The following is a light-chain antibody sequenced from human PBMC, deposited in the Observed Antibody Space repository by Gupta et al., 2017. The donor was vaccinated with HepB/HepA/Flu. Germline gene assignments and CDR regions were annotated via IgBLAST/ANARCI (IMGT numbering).Light chain of an antibody. Sequence: DIQMTQSPSSLSASVGDRVTITCRASQNIRDYLIWYQQSPGKAPKILVYAASRLQTGVPSRFSARGSGTDFTLTISDLLPEDFATYYCLQTFSVPLTFGPGTKVDI. V-gene: IGKV1-39*01. CDR1: QNIRDY. J-gene: IGKJ3*01. CDR3: LQTFSVPLT. CDR2: AAS.